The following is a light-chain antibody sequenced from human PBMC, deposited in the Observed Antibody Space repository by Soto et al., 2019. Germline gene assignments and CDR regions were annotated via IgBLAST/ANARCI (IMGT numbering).Light chain of an antibody. V-gene: IGLV1-40*01. CDR1: SSNLGAGFD. J-gene: IGLJ3*02. Sequence: QLVLTQPPSVSGAPGQRVTISCTGSSSNLGAGFDVHWYQHLPGRAPKLLINGDDNRPSGVPDRFSGSRSGTSASLAITGLQAEDEADYYCQSYDTTLSGAGVFGGGTQLTVL. CDR3: QSYDTTLSGAGV. CDR2: GDD.